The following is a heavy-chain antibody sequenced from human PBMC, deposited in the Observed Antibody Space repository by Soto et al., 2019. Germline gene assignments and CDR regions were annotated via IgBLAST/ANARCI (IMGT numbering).Heavy chain of an antibody. CDR3: VRDGGVAARTY. CDR2: ISSSSTYI. Sequence: EVQLVESGGGLVKPGGSLRLSCAASGFTFSSYSMNWVRQAPGKGLEWVSCISSSSTYINYADSVKGRFTISRDNAKNSLSLQMNSLRAEDTAVYYCVRDGGVAARTYWGQGTLVTVSS. J-gene: IGHJ4*02. V-gene: IGHV3-21*01. CDR1: GFTFSSYS. D-gene: IGHD2-15*01.